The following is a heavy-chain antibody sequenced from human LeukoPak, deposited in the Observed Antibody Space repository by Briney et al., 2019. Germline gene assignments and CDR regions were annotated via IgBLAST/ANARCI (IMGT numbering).Heavy chain of an antibody. CDR2: IWYDGSNK. J-gene: IGHJ6*02. CDR1: GFTFSSYG. V-gene: IGHV3-33*01. D-gene: IGHD4-11*01. Sequence: GGSLRLSCAASGFTFSSYGMHWVRQAPGKGLEWVAVIWYDGSNKYYADSVKGRFTISRDNSKNTLYLQMNSLRAEDTAVYYCARSFYSNGYYYFDGMDVWGQGTTVTVSS. CDR3: ARSFYSNGYYYFDGMDV.